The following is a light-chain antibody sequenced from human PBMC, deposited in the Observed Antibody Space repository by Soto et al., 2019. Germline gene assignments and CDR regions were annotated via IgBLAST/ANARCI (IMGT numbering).Light chain of an antibody. CDR2: GTS. Sequence: EIVLTQSPGTLSLSPGERASLSCRASQSVVSTYLAWYQHQPGQAPRLLIYGTSNRATGITDRFSGSGSGTDFSLTIISLETEDFAVYYCLQYSNSSSWGFTFGPGTKVDIK. V-gene: IGKV3-20*01. CDR3: LQYSNSSSWGFT. CDR1: QSVVSTY. J-gene: IGKJ3*01.